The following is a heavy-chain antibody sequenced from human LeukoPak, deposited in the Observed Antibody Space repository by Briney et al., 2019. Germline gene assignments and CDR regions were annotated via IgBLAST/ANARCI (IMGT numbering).Heavy chain of an antibody. CDR2: IYYSGST. CDR1: GGSISSYY. V-gene: IGHV4-59*01. J-gene: IGHJ4*02. CDR3: ARDHDYGGNLFGY. D-gene: IGHD4-23*01. Sequence: SETLSLTCTVSGGSISSYYWSWIRQPPGKGLEWIGYIYYSGSTNYNPSLKSRVTISVDTSKNQFSPKLSSVTAADTAVYYCARDHDYGGNLFGYWGQGTLVTVSS.